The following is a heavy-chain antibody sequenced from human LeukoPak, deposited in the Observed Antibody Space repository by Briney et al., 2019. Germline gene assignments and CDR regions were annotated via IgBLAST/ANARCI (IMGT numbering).Heavy chain of an antibody. CDR1: GFTFSSYA. V-gene: IGHV3-23*01. D-gene: IGHD6-13*01. Sequence: GGSLRLSCAASGFTFSSYAMSWVRQAPGKGLEWVSAISGSGGSTYYADSVKGRFTISRDNSKTTLYLQMNSLRAEDTAVYYCAKFRGSSSWYGGDYFDYWGQGTLVTVSS. CDR3: AKFRGSSSWYGGDYFDY. CDR2: ISGSGGST. J-gene: IGHJ4*02.